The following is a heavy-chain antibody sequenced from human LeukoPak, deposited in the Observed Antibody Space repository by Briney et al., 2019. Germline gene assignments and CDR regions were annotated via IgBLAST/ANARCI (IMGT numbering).Heavy chain of an antibody. Sequence: PGGSLRLSCAASGYTFSSYAMSWVRQAPGKGREWVSAISGRGGSTYYADSVKGRFTISRDNSKNTLYLQMNSLRAEDTAVYYCATEREGYYYDSSGYYIDYWGQGTLVTVSS. D-gene: IGHD3-22*01. CDR3: ATEREGYYYDSSGYYIDY. V-gene: IGHV3-23*01. CDR1: GYTFSSYA. CDR2: ISGRGGST. J-gene: IGHJ4*02.